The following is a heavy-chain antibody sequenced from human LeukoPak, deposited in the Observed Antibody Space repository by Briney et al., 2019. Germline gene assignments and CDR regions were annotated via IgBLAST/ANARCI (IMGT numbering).Heavy chain of an antibody. V-gene: IGHV3-33*06. CDR2: IWYDGSNK. J-gene: IGHJ4*02. CDR3: AKVGDYVYY. Sequence: GGSLRLSCAASGFTFSSYGMHWVRKAPGKGLEWVAVIWYDGSNKYYADSVKGRFTISRDNSKNTLYLQMNSLRAEDTAVYYCAKVGDYVYYWGQGTLVTVSS. CDR1: GFTFSSYG. D-gene: IGHD2-21*01.